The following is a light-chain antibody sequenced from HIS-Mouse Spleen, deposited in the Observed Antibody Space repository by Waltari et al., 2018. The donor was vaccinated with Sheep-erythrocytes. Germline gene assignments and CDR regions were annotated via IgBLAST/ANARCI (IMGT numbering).Light chain of an antibody. J-gene: IGLJ1*01. Sequence: QSALTQPRSVSGSPGQSVTISCTGTSSDVGGYNYVSWYQQHPGKAPTLMIYDVNRLPAGFPDRFSAYNSTNTPSLTISVLHAEDDADYYCCSYAGSYHHVFATGTKVTVL. CDR2: DVN. CDR1: SSDVGGYNY. CDR3: CSYAGSYHHV. V-gene: IGLV2-11*01.